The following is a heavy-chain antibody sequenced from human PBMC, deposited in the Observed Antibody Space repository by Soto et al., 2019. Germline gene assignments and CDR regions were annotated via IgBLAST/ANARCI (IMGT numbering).Heavy chain of an antibody. V-gene: IGHV1-24*01. Sequence: QVQLVQSGAEMKKPGASVKVSCKVSGYTLTELSMHWVRQAPGKGLEWMGGFDPEDGETIYAQKFQGRVTMTEDTSTDTAYMELSSLRSEDTAVYYCATDRSGSPTLTRSDAFDIWGQGTMVTVSS. CDR1: GYTLTELS. J-gene: IGHJ3*02. D-gene: IGHD1-26*01. CDR2: FDPEDGET. CDR3: ATDRSGSPTLTRSDAFDI.